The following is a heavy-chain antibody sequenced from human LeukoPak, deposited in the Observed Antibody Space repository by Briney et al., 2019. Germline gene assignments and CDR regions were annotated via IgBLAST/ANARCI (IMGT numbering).Heavy chain of an antibody. CDR3: ARTTMVRGTYYMDV. CDR2: INHSGST. Sequence: PSETLSLTCAVYGGSFSGHYWSWIRQPPGKGPEWIGEINHSGSTNYNPSLKSRVTISVDTSKNQFSLKLSSVTAADTAVYYCARTTMVRGTYYMDVWGKGTTVTISS. D-gene: IGHD3-10*01. V-gene: IGHV4-34*01. CDR1: GGSFSGHY. J-gene: IGHJ6*03.